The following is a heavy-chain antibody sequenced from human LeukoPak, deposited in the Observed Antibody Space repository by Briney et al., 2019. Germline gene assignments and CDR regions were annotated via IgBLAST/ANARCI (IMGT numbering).Heavy chain of an antibody. CDR3: ARGYTIFTDWFDP. CDR2: INPNSGGT. D-gene: IGHD3-3*01. CDR1: GYTFTGYY. Sequence: ASVKVSCKASGYTFTGYYMHWVRQAPGQGLEWMGWINPNSGGTNYAQKFQGRVTVTRDTSISTAYMELSRLRSDDTAVYYCARGYTIFTDWFDPWGQGTLVTVSS. V-gene: IGHV1-2*02. J-gene: IGHJ5*02.